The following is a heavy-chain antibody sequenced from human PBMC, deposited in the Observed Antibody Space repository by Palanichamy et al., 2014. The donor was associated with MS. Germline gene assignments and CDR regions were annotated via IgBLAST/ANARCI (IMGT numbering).Heavy chain of an antibody. CDR2: IKTDGSST. V-gene: IGHV3-74*01. CDR1: GFTFSSFW. Sequence: EVQLVESGGGLVQPGGSLRLSCAASGFTFSSFWMHWVRQAPGKGLVWVSYIKTDGSSTRYADSVKGRFTISRDNAKNTLYLQMNSLRPEDTAVYYCATGYSSDWYVGGNDYWGQGTLVTVSS. CDR3: ATGYSSDWYVGGNDY. D-gene: IGHD6-19*01. J-gene: IGHJ4*02.